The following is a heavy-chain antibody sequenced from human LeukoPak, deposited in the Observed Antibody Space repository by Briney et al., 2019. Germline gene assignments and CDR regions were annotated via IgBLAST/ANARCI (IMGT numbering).Heavy chain of an antibody. Sequence: GSLRLSCAASGFTFSSYAMSWVRQAPGKGLEWIGSIYYSGSTYYNPSLKSRVTISVDTSKNQFSLKLSSVTAADTAVYYCARLGFGELSDYWGQGTLVTVSS. CDR1: GFTFSSYA. J-gene: IGHJ4*02. D-gene: IGHD3-10*01. CDR2: IYYSGST. CDR3: ARLGFGELSDY. V-gene: IGHV4-39*01.